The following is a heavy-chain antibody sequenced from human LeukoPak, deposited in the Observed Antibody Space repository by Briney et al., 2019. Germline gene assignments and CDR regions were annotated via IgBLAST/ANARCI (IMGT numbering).Heavy chain of an antibody. V-gene: IGHV3-23*01. D-gene: IGHD2-2*01. CDR2: ISGSCGST. J-gene: IGHJ3*02. CDR3: AKVRGEYCSSTSCYAFDI. Sequence: PGGSLRLSCAASGFPFSSYAMSWLRQAPGKGLEWVSAISGSCGSTYYADSVKGRFTISRDNSKNTLSLQMNSLRAEDTAVYYCAKVRGEYCSSTSCYAFDIWGQGTMVTVSS. CDR1: GFPFSSYA.